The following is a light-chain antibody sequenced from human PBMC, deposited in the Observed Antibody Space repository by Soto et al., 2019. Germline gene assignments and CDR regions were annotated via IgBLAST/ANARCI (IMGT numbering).Light chain of an antibody. J-gene: IGKJ5*01. CDR2: AAS. V-gene: IGKV1-9*01. CDR3: QQLNSYLIT. CDR1: QGISSY. Sequence: DIQLTQSPSFLSASVGDRVTITCRASQGISSYLAWYQQKPGKAPKLLIYAASTLQSGVPSRFNGSGSGTEFTLTISSLQPEDFATYYCQQLNSYLITFGQGTRLEIK.